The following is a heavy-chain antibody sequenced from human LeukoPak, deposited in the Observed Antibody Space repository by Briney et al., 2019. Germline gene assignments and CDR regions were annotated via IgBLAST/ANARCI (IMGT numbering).Heavy chain of an antibody. Sequence: SETLSLTCAVYGGSFSGYYWSWIRQPPGKGLEWIGEINHSGSTNYNPSLKSRVTISVDTSKNQFSLKLSSVTAADTAVYYCARALGAGAPYHDYWGQGTLVTVSS. CDR1: GGSFSGYY. CDR3: ARALGAGAPYHDY. J-gene: IGHJ4*02. D-gene: IGHD2-2*01. CDR2: INHSGST. V-gene: IGHV4-34*01.